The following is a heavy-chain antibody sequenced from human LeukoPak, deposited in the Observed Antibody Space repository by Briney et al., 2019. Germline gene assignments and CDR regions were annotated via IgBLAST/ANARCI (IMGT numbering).Heavy chain of an antibody. CDR1: GGSISSGSYY. D-gene: IGHD3-22*01. J-gene: IGHJ4*02. CDR2: IYTSGST. Sequence: SETLSLTCTVSGGSISSGSYYWSWIRQPAGKGLEWIGRIYTSGSTYYNPSLKSRVTISVDTSKNQFSLKLSSVTAADTAVYYCARGGPYYYDSSGYCDYWGQGTLVTVSS. CDR3: ARGGPYYYDSSGYCDY. V-gene: IGHV4-61*02.